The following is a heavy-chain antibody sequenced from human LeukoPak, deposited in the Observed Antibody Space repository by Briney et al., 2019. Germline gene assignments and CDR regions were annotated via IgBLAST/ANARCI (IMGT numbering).Heavy chain of an antibody. CDR1: GGSVSGDS. CDR3: GRNGFRTHCGAGRYSGHMDV. D-gene: IGHD2-21*02. Sequence: SETLSLTCTVSGGSVSGDSWTWIRQPAGKGLEWIGYIYYTGDINYNPSLKSRVAISVNTSRNQFSLKLTSVTAADTAVYYCGRNGFRTHCGAGRYSGHMDVWGKGTTVTVSS. J-gene: IGHJ6*03. CDR2: IYYTGDI. V-gene: IGHV4-59*02.